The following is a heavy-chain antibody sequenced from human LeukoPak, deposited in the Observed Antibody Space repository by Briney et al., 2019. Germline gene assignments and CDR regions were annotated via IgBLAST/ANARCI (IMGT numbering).Heavy chain of an antibody. Sequence: ASVNVSCTASGGTFSSYAISWVRQAPGQGLEWMGGIIPIFGTANYAQKFQGRVTITADESTSTAYMELSSLRSEDTAVYYCASGWSGVSGSYPKWGQGTLVTVSS. D-gene: IGHD1-26*01. CDR3: ASGWSGVSGSYPK. J-gene: IGHJ4*02. CDR1: GGTFSSYA. CDR2: IIPIFGTA. V-gene: IGHV1-69*01.